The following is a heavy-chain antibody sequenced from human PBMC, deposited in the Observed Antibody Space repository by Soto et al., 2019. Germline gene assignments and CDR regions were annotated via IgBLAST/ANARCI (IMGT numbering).Heavy chain of an antibody. CDR1: GGSFSGYY. Sequence: SETLSLTCAVYGGSFSGYYWSWIRQPPGKGLEWIGEINHSGSTDYNPSLKSRVTISVDTSKNQFSLKLSSVTAADTAVYYCARGYYDFWSGSSPLDYWGQGTLVTVSS. CDR2: INHSGST. V-gene: IGHV4-34*01. D-gene: IGHD3-3*01. J-gene: IGHJ4*02. CDR3: ARGYYDFWSGSSPLDY.